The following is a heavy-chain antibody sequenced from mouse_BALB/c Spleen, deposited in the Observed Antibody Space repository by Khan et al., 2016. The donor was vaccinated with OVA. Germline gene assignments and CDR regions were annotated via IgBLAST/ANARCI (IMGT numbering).Heavy chain of an antibody. D-gene: IGHD2-1*01. CDR3: ANGNYGWFAY. CDR1: GFTFSSFV. Sequence: EVQLVESGGVVVEPGGFLKLSCAASGFTFSSFVMSWVRQTPEKRLEWVATISSAATYTFYPDSVKGRFTISRDNAKNTLYLQMNSRRSDDTAIYYCANGNYGWFAYWGQGTLVTVST. J-gene: IGHJ3*01. CDR2: ISSAATYT. V-gene: IGHV5-9-3*01.